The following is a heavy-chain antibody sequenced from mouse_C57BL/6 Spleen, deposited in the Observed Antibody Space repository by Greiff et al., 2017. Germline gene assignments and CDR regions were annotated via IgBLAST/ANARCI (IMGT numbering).Heavy chain of an antibody. Sequence: VQLQQPGAELVRSGSSVKLSCKASGYTFTSYWMHWVKQRPIQGLEWIGNIDPSDSETHYNQKFKDKATLTVDKSSSTAYMQLSSLTSEDSAVYYCARSTMITIDYWGQGTTLTVSS. CDR3: ARSTMITIDY. V-gene: IGHV1-52*01. J-gene: IGHJ2*01. D-gene: IGHD2-4*01. CDR2: IDPSDSET. CDR1: GYTFTSYW.